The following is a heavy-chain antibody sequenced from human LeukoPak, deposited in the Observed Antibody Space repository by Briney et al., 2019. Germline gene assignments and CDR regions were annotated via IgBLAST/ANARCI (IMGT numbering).Heavy chain of an antibody. J-gene: IGHJ6*03. V-gene: IGHV4-34*01. CDR1: GGSISSYY. CDR3: ARLTKNDSGTYRFGKKKRGYMDV. Sequence: SETLSLTCTVSGGSISSYYWSWIRQPPGKGLEWIGEMNHSGSTNYNPSLKSRVTISVDTSKNQFSLKLSSVTAADTAVYYCARLTKNDSGTYRFGKKKRGYMDVWGKGTTVTISS. CDR2: MNHSGST. D-gene: IGHD3-10*01.